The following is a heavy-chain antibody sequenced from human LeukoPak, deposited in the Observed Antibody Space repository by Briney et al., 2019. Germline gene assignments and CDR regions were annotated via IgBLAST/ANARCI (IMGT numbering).Heavy chain of an antibody. CDR2: INHSGST. Sequence: SETLSLTCTVSGGSISSGSYYWGWIRQPPGKGLEWIGEINHSGSTNYNPSLKSRVTISVDTSKNQFSLKLSSVTAADTAVYYCARGGYSYGLDYWGQGTLVTVSS. D-gene: IGHD5-18*01. V-gene: IGHV4-39*07. CDR1: GGSISSGSYY. CDR3: ARGGYSYGLDY. J-gene: IGHJ4*02.